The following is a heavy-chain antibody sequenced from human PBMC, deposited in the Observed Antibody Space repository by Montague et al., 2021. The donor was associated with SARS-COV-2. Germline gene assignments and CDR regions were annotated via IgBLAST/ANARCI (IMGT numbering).Heavy chain of an antibody. CDR1: GFSLSTSGMR. J-gene: IGHJ3*01. V-gene: IGHV2-70*04. CDR3: ARSYYDILTNYYDACDV. CDR2: IDWDDDK. Sequence: PALVKPTQTLTLTCTLSGFSLSTSGMRASWIRQPPGKALEWLARIDWDDDKFYSTSLKTRLTISKDTSKNQVVLTMTNMDPVDTATYYCARSYYDILTNYYDACDVGGQGTMGTVSS. D-gene: IGHD3-9*01.